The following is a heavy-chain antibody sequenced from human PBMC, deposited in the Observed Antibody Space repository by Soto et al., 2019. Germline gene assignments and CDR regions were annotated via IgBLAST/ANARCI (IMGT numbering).Heavy chain of an antibody. CDR1: GFTFSDYW. CDR3: ARGLGSCRWYSPWDAFDI. CDR2: IKQDGNEK. D-gene: IGHD6-19*01. J-gene: IGHJ3*02. Sequence: PRGSLRLSCAVSGFTFSDYWMSWVRQAPGKGLEWVANIKQDGNEKYYVDSVKGRFTISRDNAKNSLYLQMNSLRAEDTAVYYCARGLGSCRWYSPWDAFDIWGQGKMVTVSS. V-gene: IGHV3-7*01.